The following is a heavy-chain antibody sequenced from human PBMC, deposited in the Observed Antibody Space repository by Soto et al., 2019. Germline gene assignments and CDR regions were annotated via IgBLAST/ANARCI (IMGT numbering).Heavy chain of an antibody. CDR1: NGSISRHY. CDR2: IYYTGSA. V-gene: IGHV4-59*11. Sequence: SETLSLTCSVSNGSISRHYWSWIRQTPGKGLEYLGYIYYTGSADYNPSLKSRVTISLDMSKIQFSLKLTSVTTADTAVYYCARDRGITGTRWFDPWGQGTLVTVSS. CDR3: ARDRGITGTRWFDP. J-gene: IGHJ5*02. D-gene: IGHD1-20*01.